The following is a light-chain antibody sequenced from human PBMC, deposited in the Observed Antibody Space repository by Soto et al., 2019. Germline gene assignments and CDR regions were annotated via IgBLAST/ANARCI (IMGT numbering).Light chain of an antibody. J-gene: IGLJ1*01. V-gene: IGLV3-25*03. CDR3: QSADISGPYV. Sequence: SYELTQPPSVSVSPGQTARITCSGDALAKQYAYWYQQKPGHAPELVIYKDSERPSGIPERFSGSSSGTTVTLTISGVQAEDEADYYCQSADISGPYVFGIGTKLTVL. CDR2: KDS. CDR1: ALAKQY.